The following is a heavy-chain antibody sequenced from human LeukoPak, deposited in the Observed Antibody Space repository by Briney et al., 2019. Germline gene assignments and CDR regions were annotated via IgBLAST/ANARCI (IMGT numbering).Heavy chain of an antibody. Sequence: PGGSLRLSCAASGFTFSSYAMSWGRQAPVKWLECVSVISGSGGRTYYPDSVQGRFTISRDNSNNTLYLQMASLRAEDTAVYYCAKDLREYCSSTTCYAFDYWGQGTLVTVSS. D-gene: IGHD2-2*01. CDR2: ISGSGGRT. V-gene: IGHV3-23*01. J-gene: IGHJ4*02. CDR1: GFTFSSYA. CDR3: AKDLREYCSSTTCYAFDY.